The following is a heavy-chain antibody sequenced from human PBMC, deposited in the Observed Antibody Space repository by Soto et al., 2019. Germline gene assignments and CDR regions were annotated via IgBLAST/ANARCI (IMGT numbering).Heavy chain of an antibody. CDR1: GFSLSTSGVG. D-gene: IGHD3-22*01. V-gene: IGHV2-5*02. J-gene: IGHJ3*02. Sequence: ESVPTLVNPTQTLTLTCTFSGFSLSTSGVGVGWIRQPPGKALEWLALIYWDDDKRYSPSLKSRLTITKDTSKNQVVLTMTNMDPVDTATYYCARSYYYDSSGPHDAFDIWGQGTMVTVSS. CDR3: ARSYYYDSSGPHDAFDI. CDR2: IYWDDDK.